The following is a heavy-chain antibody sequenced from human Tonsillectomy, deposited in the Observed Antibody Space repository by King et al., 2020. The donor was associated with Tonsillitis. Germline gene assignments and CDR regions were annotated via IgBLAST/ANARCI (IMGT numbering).Heavy chain of an antibody. CDR1: GFTLSNYA. Sequence: VQLVESGGGLVQSGGSLRLSCAASGFTLSNYAMSWVRQTPGKGLEWVSSISGSGGYTYYADSVECRFTISRDNSKNTLCLQLNSLRAEDTAVYYCAKQSGFCNGGTCSLDYWGQGALVTVSS. CDR2: ISGSGGYT. J-gene: IGHJ4*02. D-gene: IGHD2-15*01. CDR3: AKQSGFCNGGTCSLDY. V-gene: IGHV3-23*04.